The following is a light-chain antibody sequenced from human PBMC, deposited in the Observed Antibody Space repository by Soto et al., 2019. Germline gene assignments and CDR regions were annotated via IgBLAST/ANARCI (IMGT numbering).Light chain of an antibody. CDR2: QVS. J-gene: IGKJ4*01. Sequence: DVEMTQSPLSLPVTLGQPASISCRSSQSLVYSDGNSYLSWFQLRPGQSTRRLIYQVSNRDSGGLDRFRGSGSGTDFTLKIRRVEAEDVGGYYCMQGTHWPFTFGGVTKVEIK. V-gene: IGKV2-30*01. CDR1: QSLVYSDGNSY. CDR3: MQGTHWPFT.